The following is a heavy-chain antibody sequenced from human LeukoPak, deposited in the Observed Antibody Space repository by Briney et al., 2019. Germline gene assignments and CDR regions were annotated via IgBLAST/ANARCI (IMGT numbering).Heavy chain of an antibody. CDR2: AKQDGSEK. D-gene: IGHD2-2*02. CDR1: GFTFTNAW. J-gene: IGHJ4*02. V-gene: IGHV3-7*01. CDR3: ARAVKTYCSGSSCYMDY. Sequence: RGSLSLSCAASGFTFTNAWMTWVRQAPGKGLEWVANAKQDGSEKYYVDSVKGRFTISRDNAKNSLYLQINSLRAEDTPVYYCARAVKTYCSGSSCYMDYWGQGTLVIVSS.